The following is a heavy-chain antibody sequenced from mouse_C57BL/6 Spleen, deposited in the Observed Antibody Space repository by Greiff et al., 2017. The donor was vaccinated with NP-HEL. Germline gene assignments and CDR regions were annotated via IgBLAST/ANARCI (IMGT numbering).Heavy chain of an antibody. CDR3: ARDDYDGGWFAY. CDR1: GYAFRSYW. D-gene: IGHD2-4*01. CDR2: IYPGDGDT. Sequence: QVQLQQSGAELVKPGASVKISCKASGYAFRSYWMSWVKQRPGKGLEWIGQIYPGDGDTNYKGKFKGKATLTADKSSSTAYVQLSSLTSEESAVYFCARDDYDGGWFAYWGQGTLVTVSA. V-gene: IGHV1-80*01. J-gene: IGHJ3*01.